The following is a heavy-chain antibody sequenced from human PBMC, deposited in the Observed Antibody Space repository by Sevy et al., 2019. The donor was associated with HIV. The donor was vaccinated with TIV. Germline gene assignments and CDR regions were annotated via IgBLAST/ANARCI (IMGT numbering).Heavy chain of an antibody. CDR1: GGSLSSYY. CDR3: ARDRDYDSSGYYYRDYGMDV. V-gene: IGHV4-59*01. Sequence: SETLSLTCTVSGGSLSSYYWSWIRQPPGKGLEWIGYIYYSGSTNYNPSLKSRVTISVDTSKNQFSLKLSSVTAADTAVYYCARDRDYDSSGYYYRDYGMDVWGQGTTVTVSS. J-gene: IGHJ6*02. D-gene: IGHD3-22*01. CDR2: IYYSGST.